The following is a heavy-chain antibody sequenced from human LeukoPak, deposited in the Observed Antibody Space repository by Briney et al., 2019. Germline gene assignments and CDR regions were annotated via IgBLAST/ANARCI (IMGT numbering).Heavy chain of an antibody. CDR3: ARRGREIYYFDY. D-gene: IGHD2-21*01. CDR2: IYHSGST. Sequence: SETLSLTCAVSGYSISSGYYWGWIRQPPGKGREWIGSIYHSGSTYYNPSLKSRVTISVDTSKNQFSLKLSSVTAADTAVYYCARRGREIYYFDYWGQGTLVTVSS. J-gene: IGHJ4*02. V-gene: IGHV4-38-2*01. CDR1: GYSISSGYY.